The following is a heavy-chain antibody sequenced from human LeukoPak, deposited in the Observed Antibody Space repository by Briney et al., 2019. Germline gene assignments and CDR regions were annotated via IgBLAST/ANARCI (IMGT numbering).Heavy chain of an antibody. D-gene: IGHD3-22*01. Sequence: GGSLRLSCAASGFTFDDYGMSWVRQAPGKGLEWVSGINWNGGSTGYADSVKGRFTISRDNAKNSLYLQMNSLRAEDTAMYYCARDEDSSGYYWGPFDYWGQGTLVTVYS. CDR2: INWNGGST. CDR1: GFTFDDYG. J-gene: IGHJ4*02. V-gene: IGHV3-20*04. CDR3: ARDEDSSGYYWGPFDY.